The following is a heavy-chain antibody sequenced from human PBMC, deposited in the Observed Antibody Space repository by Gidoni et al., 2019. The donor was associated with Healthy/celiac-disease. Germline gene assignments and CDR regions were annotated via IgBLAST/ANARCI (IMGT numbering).Heavy chain of an antibody. Sequence: QVQLVQSGAEVKKPGASVKVSCKASGYTFTSYAMHWGRQAPSQRLEWMGWINAGNGNTKCSQKCQGRVTITRDTSASTAYMELSSLRSEDTAVYYCARFASGYDFWSGRSYYYYMDVWGKGTTVTVSS. D-gene: IGHD3-3*01. J-gene: IGHJ6*03. V-gene: IGHV1-3*01. CDR1: GYTFTSYA. CDR3: ARFASGYDFWSGRSYYYYMDV. CDR2: INAGNGNT.